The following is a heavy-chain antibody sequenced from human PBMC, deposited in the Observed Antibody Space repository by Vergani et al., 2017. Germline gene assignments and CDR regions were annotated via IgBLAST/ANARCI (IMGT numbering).Heavy chain of an antibody. J-gene: IGHJ4*02. D-gene: IGHD3-10*01. CDR3: ARGVRYYGSGSYYKGLDY. V-gene: IGHV4-34*01. Sequence: QVQLQQWGAGLLKPSETLSLTCAVYGGSFSGYYWSWIRQPPGKGLEWIGEINHSGSTNYNPSLKSRVTISVDTSKNQFSLKLSSVTAADTAVYYCARGVRYYGSGSYYKGLDYWGQGTLVTVSS. CDR1: GGSFSGYY. CDR2: INHSGST.